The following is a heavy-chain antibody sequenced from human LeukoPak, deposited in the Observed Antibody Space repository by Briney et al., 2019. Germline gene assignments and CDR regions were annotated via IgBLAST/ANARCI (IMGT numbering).Heavy chain of an antibody. CDR3: AGAPDPNFYDRSGFDY. V-gene: IGHV4-31*03. J-gene: IGHJ4*02. CDR1: GGSISRGAYY. Sequence: SQTLSLTCTVSGGSISRGAYYWSWIRQHPGKRLEGIGYIHYSGSTYYNPSLKSRVTISVDTSKNQFSLNLSSVTAADTAVYYCAGAPDPNFYDRSGFDYWGQGTLITVSS. CDR2: IHYSGST. D-gene: IGHD3-22*01.